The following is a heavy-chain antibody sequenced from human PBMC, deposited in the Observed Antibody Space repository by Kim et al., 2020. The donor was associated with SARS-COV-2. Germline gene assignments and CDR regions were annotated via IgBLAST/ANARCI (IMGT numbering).Heavy chain of an antibody. CDR3: ARGATGAFDI. V-gene: IGHV3-74*01. J-gene: IGHJ3*02. D-gene: IGHD4-17*01. Sequence: YADSVKGRFTISRDNAKNTLHLQMDSLRDEDTAVYYCARGATGAFDIWGQGTMVTVSS.